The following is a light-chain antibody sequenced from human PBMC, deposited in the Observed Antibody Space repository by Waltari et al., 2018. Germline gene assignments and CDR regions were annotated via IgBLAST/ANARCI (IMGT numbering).Light chain of an antibody. CDR3: TSYTNTNTVL. Sequence: QSALTQPASVSGSPGQSITISCPGPSSDVGAFNYVSWYQQHPGKAPKLLIYDVARWPSGISNRFSGSKSGNTASLTISGLQAEDEADYYCTSYTNTNTVLFGGGTKVTVL. V-gene: IGLV2-14*01. J-gene: IGLJ2*01. CDR2: DVA. CDR1: SSDVGAFNY.